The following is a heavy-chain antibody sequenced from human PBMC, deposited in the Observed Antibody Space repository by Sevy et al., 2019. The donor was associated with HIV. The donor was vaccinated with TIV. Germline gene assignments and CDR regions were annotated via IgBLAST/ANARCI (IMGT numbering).Heavy chain of an antibody. V-gene: IGHV3-7*03. CDR2: IKQDESEK. D-gene: IGHD3-22*01. Sequence: GGSLRLSCAASGFSFSSYWMHWVRQAPGKGLEWVANIKQDESEKYYAASVKGRFTISRDNAKNSVYLQMNSLRPEDTAIYYCARGNSGSFDYWCQGTLVTVS. CDR3: ARGNSGSFDY. CDR1: GFSFSSYW. J-gene: IGHJ4*02.